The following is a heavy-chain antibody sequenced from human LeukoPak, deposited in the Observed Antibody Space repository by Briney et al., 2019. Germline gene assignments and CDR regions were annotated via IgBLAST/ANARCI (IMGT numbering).Heavy chain of an antibody. V-gene: IGHV3-30-3*01. Sequence: GGSLRLSCVASGFTVSSHYMSWVRQAPGKGLEWVAVISYDGSNKYYADSVKGRFTISRDNSKNTLYLQMNSLRAEDTAVYYCARDRKSAVSGWNWSYYFDYWGQGTLVTVSS. CDR2: ISYDGSNK. J-gene: IGHJ4*02. D-gene: IGHD6-19*01. CDR1: GFTVSSHY. CDR3: ARDRKSAVSGWNWSYYFDY.